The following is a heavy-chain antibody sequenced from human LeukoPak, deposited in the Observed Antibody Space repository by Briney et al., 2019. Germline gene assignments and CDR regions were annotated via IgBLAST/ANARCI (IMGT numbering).Heavy chain of an antibody. CDR3: AKKRGYDFWSGYYLFDY. J-gene: IGHJ4*02. CDR1: GFTFSSYG. Sequence: GGSLRLSCAASGFTFSSYGMHWVRQAPGEGLEWVAFIRYDVTNTYYADSVKGRFTISRDNSKNTLYLQMNSLRAEDTAVYYCAKKRGYDFWSGYYLFDYWGQGTLVTVSS. CDR2: IRYDVTNT. V-gene: IGHV3-30*02. D-gene: IGHD3-3*01.